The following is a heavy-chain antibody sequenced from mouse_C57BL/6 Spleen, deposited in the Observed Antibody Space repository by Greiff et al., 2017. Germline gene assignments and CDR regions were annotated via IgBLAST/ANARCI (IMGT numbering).Heavy chain of an antibody. D-gene: IGHD1-2*01. V-gene: IGHV7-3*01. J-gene: IGHJ4*01. Sequence: EVKVVESGGGLVQPGGSLSLSCAASGFTFTDYYMSWVRQPPGTALEWLGFIRNKANGYTTEYGASVKGRFTISRDNSQSIIYLQMNALRAEDSATYYFARSPLRRAMDYWGQGTSVTVSS. CDR3: ARSPLRRAMDY. CDR1: GFTFTDYY. CDR2: IRNKANGYTT.